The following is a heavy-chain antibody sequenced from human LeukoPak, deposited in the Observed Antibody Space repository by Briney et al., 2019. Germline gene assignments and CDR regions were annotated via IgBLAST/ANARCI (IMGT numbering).Heavy chain of an antibody. Sequence: SETLSLTCAVSGYSISSGYYWGWIRQPPGKGLEWIGSIYHSGSTYYNPFLKSRVTISVDTSKNQFSLKLSSVTAADTAVYYCARLSCSSTSCYFDYWGQGTLVTVSS. CDR3: ARLSCSSTSCYFDY. CDR2: IYHSGST. V-gene: IGHV4-38-2*01. D-gene: IGHD2-2*01. J-gene: IGHJ4*02. CDR1: GYSISSGYY.